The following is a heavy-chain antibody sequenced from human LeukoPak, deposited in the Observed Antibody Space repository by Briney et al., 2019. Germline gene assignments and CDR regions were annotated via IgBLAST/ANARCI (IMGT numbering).Heavy chain of an antibody. CDR3: ARHAEDRYAFDI. CDR2: ISAYNGNT. Sequence: ASVKVSCKASGYTFTNYGISWVRQAPGQGLEWMGWISAYNGNTNYAQKFQGRVTITADKSTSTAYMELSSLRSEDTAVYYCARHAEDRYAFDIWGQGTMVTVSS. V-gene: IGHV1-18*01. J-gene: IGHJ3*02. CDR1: GYTFTNYG.